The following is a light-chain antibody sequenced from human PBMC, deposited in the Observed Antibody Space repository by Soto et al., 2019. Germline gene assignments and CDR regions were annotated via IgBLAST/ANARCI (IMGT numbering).Light chain of an antibody. J-gene: IGKJ4*01. CDR1: QDISSH. CDR3: QQVKTYPLT. Sequence: DIQLTQSPSFLSASVGDRVTITCRASQDISSHLAWYQQKPGKAPKLLIYAASTLQSGVPSGFGGSGSGTEFSLTITSLQPEDFATYYCQQVKTYPLTFGGGTKVEIK. V-gene: IGKV1-9*01. CDR2: AAS.